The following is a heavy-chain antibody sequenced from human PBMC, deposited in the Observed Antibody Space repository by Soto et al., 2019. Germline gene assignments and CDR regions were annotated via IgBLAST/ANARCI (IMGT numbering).Heavy chain of an antibody. CDR2: IIPIFGPA. CDR1: GHTFSSHS. V-gene: IGHV1-69*01. Sequence: QVQLVQSGVEVKKPGSSVKVSCKSSGHTFSSHSINWVRQAPGQGLEWMGGIIPIFGPANFAKKFQGRVTITADESTTTAYMELNSLRSEDTAVYYCATGSFTSTGGRIGYHYNAMDVWGQGTTVTVSS. CDR3: ATGSFTSTGGRIGYHYNAMDV. J-gene: IGHJ6*02. D-gene: IGHD2-2*01.